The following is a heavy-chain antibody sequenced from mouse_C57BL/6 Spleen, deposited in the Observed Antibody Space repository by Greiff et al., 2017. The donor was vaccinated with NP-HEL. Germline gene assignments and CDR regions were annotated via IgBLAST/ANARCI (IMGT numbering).Heavy chain of an antibody. CDR2: SRNKANDYTT. CDR1: GFTFSDFY. D-gene: IGHD2-10*02. Sequence: EVKVVESGGGLVQSGRSLRLSCATSGFTFSDFYMEWVRQAPGKGLEWIAASRNKANDYTTEYSASVKGRFIVSRDTSQSILYLQMNALRAEDTAIYYCARDAAYGSWFAYWGQGTLVTVSA. J-gene: IGHJ3*01. V-gene: IGHV7-1*01. CDR3: ARDAAYGSWFAY.